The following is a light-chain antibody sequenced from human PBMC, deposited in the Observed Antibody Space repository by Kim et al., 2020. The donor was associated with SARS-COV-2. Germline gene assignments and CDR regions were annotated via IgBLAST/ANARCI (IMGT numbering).Light chain of an antibody. J-gene: IGLJ2*01. CDR3: NSRDSNDNVV. V-gene: IGLV3-19*01. Sequence: SSELTQDPAVSVALGQTVSITCQGDSLRSYYATWYQQKPGQAPIFVIYGKNNRPSGIPDRFSGSSSGNTASLTITGTQAGDEADYYCNSRDSNDNVVFGGGTQLTVL. CDR2: GKN. CDR1: SLRSYY.